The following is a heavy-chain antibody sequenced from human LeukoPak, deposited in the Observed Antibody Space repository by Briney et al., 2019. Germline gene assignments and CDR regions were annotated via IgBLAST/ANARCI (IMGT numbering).Heavy chain of an antibody. V-gene: IGHV4-39*01. CDR3: ARRGLYYYYYMDV. CDR1: GDSISTSNSY. Sequence: SETLSLICTVSGDSISTSNSYWGWIRQPPGKGLEWIGSIYHSGNTYYNASLKSRVTISVDTSKNQFSLKLSSVTAADTAVYYCARRGLYYYYYMDVWGKGTTVTVSS. CDR2: IYHSGNT. J-gene: IGHJ6*03.